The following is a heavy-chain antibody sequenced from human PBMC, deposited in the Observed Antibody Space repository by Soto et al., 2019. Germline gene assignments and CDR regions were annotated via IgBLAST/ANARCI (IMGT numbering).Heavy chain of an antibody. CDR1: GGTFSSYA. CDR3: AGRRDGYNPNPPNSFVY. CDR2: IIPIFGTA. J-gene: IGHJ4*02. V-gene: IGHV1-69*13. D-gene: IGHD5-12*01. Sequence: ASVKVSCKASGGTFSSYAISWVRQASGQGLEWMGGIIPIFGTANYAQKFQGRVTITADESTSTAYMELSSLRSEDTAVYYCAGRRDGYNPNPPNSFVYWGQGTLVTVVS.